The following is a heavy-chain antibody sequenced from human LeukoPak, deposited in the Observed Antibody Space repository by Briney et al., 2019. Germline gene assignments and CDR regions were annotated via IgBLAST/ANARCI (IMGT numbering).Heavy chain of an antibody. CDR3: ARDSCSGGSCFLDP. CDR1: GFTFSSYG. Sequence: GGSLRLSCAASGFTFSSYGMHWVRQAPGKGLEWVAVIWYDGSNKYYADSVKGRFTISRDNSKNTLYLQMNSLRAEDTAVYYCARDSCSGGSCFLDPWGQGTLVTVSP. V-gene: IGHV3-33*01. CDR2: IWYDGSNK. J-gene: IGHJ5*02. D-gene: IGHD2-15*01.